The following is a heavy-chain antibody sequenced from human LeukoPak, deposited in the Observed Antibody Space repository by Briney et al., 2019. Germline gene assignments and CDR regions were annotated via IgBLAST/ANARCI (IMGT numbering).Heavy chain of an antibody. CDR1: GGSFSGYY. Sequence: SETLSLTCAVYGGSFSGYYWSWIRQPPGKGLEWIGEINHSGSTNYNPSLKSRVTISVDTSKNQFSLKLSSVTAADTAVYYCARRTYYYDSSGYYHDAFDIWGQGTMVTVSS. CDR3: ARRTYYYDSSGYYHDAFDI. CDR2: INHSGST. J-gene: IGHJ3*02. D-gene: IGHD3-22*01. V-gene: IGHV4-34*01.